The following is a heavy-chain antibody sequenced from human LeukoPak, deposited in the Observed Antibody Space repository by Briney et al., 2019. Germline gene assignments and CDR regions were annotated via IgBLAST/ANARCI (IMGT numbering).Heavy chain of an antibody. D-gene: IGHD3-9*01. V-gene: IGHV3-64*02. CDR2: ISGNGDTI. J-gene: IGHJ4*02. Sequence: PGGSLRLSCAASGFAFSTYAMQWVRQAPEKGLEYVSGISGNGDTIYYADSVKGRFTMSRDNSRNTLYLQMGSLRPEDTAVYYCARQGRYSGIHTDYWGQGTLVTVSS. CDR3: ARQGRYSGIHTDY. CDR1: GFAFSTYA.